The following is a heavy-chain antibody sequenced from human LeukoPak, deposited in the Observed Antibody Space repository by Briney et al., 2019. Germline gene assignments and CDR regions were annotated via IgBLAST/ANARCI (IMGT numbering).Heavy chain of an antibody. V-gene: IGHV3-53*01. J-gene: IGHJ4*02. CDR3: AKAMIVGNPTDY. CDR2: IYSGGST. Sequence: GGSLRLSFAASGFTLSSNYMSWVRQAPGKGLEWVSVIYSGGSTYYADSVKGRFTISRDNSKNTLYLQMNSLRAEDTAVYYCAKAMIVGNPTDYWGQGTLVTVSS. CDR1: GFTLSSNY. D-gene: IGHD3-22*01.